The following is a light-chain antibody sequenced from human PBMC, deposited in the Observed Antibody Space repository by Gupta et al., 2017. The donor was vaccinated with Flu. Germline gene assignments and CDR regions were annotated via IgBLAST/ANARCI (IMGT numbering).Light chain of an antibody. CDR2: VNSDGSH. CDR1: SGHSSYA. CDR3: QTWDTGPVVLVV. Sequence: QLELTQSPSASASLGASVKLTCILSSGHSSYAIAWHQQQPKKGPRYLMRVNSDGSHIKGDGIPDRFSGSSSGAERYLTISSLQSEDEADYYCQTWDTGPVVLVVLGGGTKLTVL. J-gene: IGLJ2*01. V-gene: IGLV4-69*01.